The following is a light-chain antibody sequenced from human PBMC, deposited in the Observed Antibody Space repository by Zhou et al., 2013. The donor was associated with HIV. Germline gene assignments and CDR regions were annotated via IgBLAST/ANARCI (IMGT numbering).Light chain of an antibody. CDR2: GAS. Sequence: DIVMTQSPATLSVSPGERATLSCRASQSVSSNLAWYQQKPGQAPRLLIYGASTRATGTPARFSGSGSGTEFTLTISSLQSEDFAVYYCQQYDNWPPVTFGQGTRLEIK. CDR3: QQYDNWPPVT. V-gene: IGKV3-15*01. J-gene: IGKJ5*01. CDR1: QSVSSN.